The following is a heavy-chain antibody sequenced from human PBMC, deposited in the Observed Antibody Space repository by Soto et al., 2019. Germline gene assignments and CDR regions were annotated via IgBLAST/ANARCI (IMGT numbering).Heavy chain of an antibody. CDR1: GYTFTSYG. V-gene: IGHV1-18*01. CDR3: ARARHYYDFWSGYCRAHSGRPDNWFDP. Sequence: ASVKVSCKASGYTFTSYGISWVRQAPGQGLEWMGWISAYNGNTNYAQKLQGRVTMTTDTSTSTAYMELRSLRSDDTAVYYCARARHYYDFWSGYCRAHSGRPDNWFDPWGQGTLVTVSS. J-gene: IGHJ5*02. CDR2: ISAYNGNT. D-gene: IGHD3-3*01.